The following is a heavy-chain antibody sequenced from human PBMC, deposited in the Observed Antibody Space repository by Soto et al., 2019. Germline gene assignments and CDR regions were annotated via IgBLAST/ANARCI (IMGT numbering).Heavy chain of an antibody. V-gene: IGHV4-34*01. CDR1: GGSFSGYY. CDR2: INHSGST. Sequence: SETLSLTCAVYGGSFSGYYWSWIRQPPGKGLEWIGEINHSGSTNYNPSLKSRVTISVDTSKNQFSLKLSSVTAADTAVYYCARKSPYYDFWSGYDRGLSGYFDYWGQGTLVTVSS. J-gene: IGHJ4*02. CDR3: ARKSPYYDFWSGYDRGLSGYFDY. D-gene: IGHD3-3*01.